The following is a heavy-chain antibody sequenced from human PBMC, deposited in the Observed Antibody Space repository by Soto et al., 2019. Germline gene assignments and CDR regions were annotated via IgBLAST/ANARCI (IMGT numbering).Heavy chain of an antibody. V-gene: IGHV3-33*01. CDR1: GFSFNNYG. CDR3: ARDPSHGSGSYLDY. Sequence: PGGALRLSCVGSGFSFNNYGMHWVRQAPGKGLEWVAVIWYDGSNKYYADSVKGRFTISRDNSKNTLYLQMSSLRAEDTAVYFCARDPSHGSGSYLDYWGQGALVTVSS. J-gene: IGHJ4*02. D-gene: IGHD3-10*01. CDR2: IWYDGSNK.